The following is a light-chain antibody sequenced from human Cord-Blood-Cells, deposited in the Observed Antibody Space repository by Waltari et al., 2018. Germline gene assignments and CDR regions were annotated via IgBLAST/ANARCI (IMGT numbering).Light chain of an antibody. V-gene: IGLV2-14*01. J-gene: IGLJ1*01. CDR1: SSDVGGYNY. CDR2: DVS. Sequence: QSALTQPAPVSGSPGQSSTISCTGTSSDVGGYNYVPWYQQHPGKAPKLMIYDVSNRPSGVSNRFAGSKSGNTASLTISGLQAEDEADYYCSSYTSSSTLYVFGTGTKVTVL. CDR3: SSYTSSSTLYV.